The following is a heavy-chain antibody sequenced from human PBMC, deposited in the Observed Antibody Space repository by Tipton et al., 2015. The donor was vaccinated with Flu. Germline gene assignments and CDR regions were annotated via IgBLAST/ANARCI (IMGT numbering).Heavy chain of an antibody. V-gene: IGHV4-59*01. CDR2: ISNTGSS. Sequence: TLSLTCSVSGDSISSFYWSWIRQPPGKGLEWIAYISNTGSSNYNPSLKSRITVSVDTSKNQFSLILSSVTAADTAVYYCARGSGSGTFMIFDYWGPGILVTVSS. J-gene: IGHJ4*02. CDR3: ARGSGSGTFMIFDY. D-gene: IGHD3-10*01. CDR1: GDSISSFY.